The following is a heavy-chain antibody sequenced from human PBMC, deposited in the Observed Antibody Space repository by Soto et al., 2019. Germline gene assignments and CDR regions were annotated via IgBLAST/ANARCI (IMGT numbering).Heavy chain of an antibody. CDR2: ISAYNGNT. Sequence: ASVKVSCQASGYTFTSYGISWVRQAPGQGLEWMGWISAYNGNTNYVQKLQGRVTMTTDTSTSTAYMELRSLRSDDTAVYYCARDLGARPVNYYYYGMDVWGQGTTVTVSS. J-gene: IGHJ6*02. V-gene: IGHV1-18*01. D-gene: IGHD6-6*01. CDR1: GYTFTSYG. CDR3: ARDLGARPVNYYYYGMDV.